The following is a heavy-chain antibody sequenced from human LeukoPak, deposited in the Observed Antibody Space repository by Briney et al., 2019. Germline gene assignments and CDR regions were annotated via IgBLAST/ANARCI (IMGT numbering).Heavy chain of an antibody. V-gene: IGHV3-74*01. CDR1: GFTFSSNW. Sequence: GGSLRLSCAASGFTFSSNWMHWVRQAPGKGLVWVSRINDDGSTTNYADSVKGRFTISRDNSKNTLYLQMNSLRAEDTAVYYCAKTSGMDVWGQGTTVTVSS. J-gene: IGHJ6*02. CDR3: AKTSGMDV. CDR2: INDDGSTT.